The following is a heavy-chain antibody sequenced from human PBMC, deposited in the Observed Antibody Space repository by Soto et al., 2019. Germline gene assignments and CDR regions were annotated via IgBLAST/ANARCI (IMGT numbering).Heavy chain of an antibody. CDR3: ARVGSSGYYKPYYYYGMDV. CDR1: GYSFTSYW. D-gene: IGHD3-22*01. CDR2: IYPGDSDT. V-gene: IGHV5-51*01. J-gene: IGHJ6*02. Sequence: PGESLKICCKVSGYSFTSYWIGGVRQMPGKGLEWMGIIYPGDSDTRYSPSFQGQVTISADKSISTAYLQWSSLKASDTAMYYCARVGSSGYYKPYYYYGMDVWGQGTTVTVSS.